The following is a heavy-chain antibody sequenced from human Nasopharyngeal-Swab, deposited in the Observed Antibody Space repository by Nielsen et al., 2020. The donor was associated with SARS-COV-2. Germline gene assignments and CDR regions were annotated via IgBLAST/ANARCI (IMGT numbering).Heavy chain of an antibody. J-gene: IGHJ3*02. CDR2: IYHSGST. Sequence: SETLPLTCAVSGGSISSGGYSWSWIRQPPGKGLEWIGYIYHSGSTYYNPSLKSRVTISVDRSKNQFSLKLSSVTAADTAVYYCARSDYYEYYAFDIWGQGTMVTVSS. CDR1: GGSISSGGYS. D-gene: IGHD3-22*01. CDR3: ARSDYYEYYAFDI. V-gene: IGHV4-30-2*01.